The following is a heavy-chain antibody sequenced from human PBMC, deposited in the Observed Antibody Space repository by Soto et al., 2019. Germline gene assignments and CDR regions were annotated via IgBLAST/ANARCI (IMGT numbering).Heavy chain of an antibody. J-gene: IGHJ4*02. V-gene: IGHV3-7*05. CDR1: ELPFSSYW. D-gene: IGHD3-10*01. CDR2: IKQDGTET. CDR3: ASLSFGPGRRSFDF. Sequence: PGRYLRLACAASELPFSSYWMSWARHSPGKGLEWVATIKQDGTETYYLDSVKGRFTISRDNAKTSLYLQMNSLRAEDTAVYYCASLSFGPGRRSFDFWGQGTLVTVSS.